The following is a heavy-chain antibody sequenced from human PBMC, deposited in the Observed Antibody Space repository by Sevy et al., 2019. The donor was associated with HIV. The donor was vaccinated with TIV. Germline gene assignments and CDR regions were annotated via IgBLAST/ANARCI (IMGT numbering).Heavy chain of an antibody. V-gene: IGHV1-69*13. Sequence: ASVQVSCKASGGTFSSYAISWVRQAPGQGLEWMGGIIPIFGTANYAQKFQGRVTITADESTSTAYMELSSLRSEDTAVYYCARMATTLYYYYYYGMDVWGQGTTVTVSS. J-gene: IGHJ6*02. CDR1: GGTFSSYA. CDR3: ARMATTLYYYYYYGMDV. CDR2: IIPIFGTA. D-gene: IGHD1-1*01.